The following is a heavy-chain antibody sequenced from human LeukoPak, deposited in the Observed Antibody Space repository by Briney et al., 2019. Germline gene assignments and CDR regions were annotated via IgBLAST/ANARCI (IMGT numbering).Heavy chain of an antibody. J-gene: IGHJ4*02. CDR2: IYYSGSA. Sequence: SETLSLTCIVSGGSISSGGYYWSWIRQHPGRGLEWIGYIYYSGSAYYNPSLKSRVTTSVDTSKNQFSLKLSSVTAADTAVYYCARVVSAAKVGDYWGQGTLVTVSS. CDR1: GGSISSGGYY. V-gene: IGHV4-31*03. D-gene: IGHD2-2*01. CDR3: ARVVSAAKVGDY.